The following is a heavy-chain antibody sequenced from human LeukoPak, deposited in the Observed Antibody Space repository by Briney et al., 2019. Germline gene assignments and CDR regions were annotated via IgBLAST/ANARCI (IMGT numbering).Heavy chain of an antibody. D-gene: IGHD3-3*01. Sequence: GRSLRLSCAASGFTFSNYGMHWVRQAPGKGLEWVTLISYDGSNKYYADSVKDRFTISRDNSKNTLYLQMNSLRAEDTAVYYCAKDYRPHDFWSGLVDYWGQGTLVTVSS. V-gene: IGHV3-30*18. CDR3: AKDYRPHDFWSGLVDY. J-gene: IGHJ4*02. CDR1: GFTFSNYG. CDR2: ISYDGSNK.